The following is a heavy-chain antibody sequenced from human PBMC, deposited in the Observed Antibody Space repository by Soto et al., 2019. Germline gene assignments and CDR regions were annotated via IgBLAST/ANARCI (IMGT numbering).Heavy chain of an antibody. CDR1: GGSFSGYY. CDR2: IYYSGST. CDR3: ARGGWTPDY. J-gene: IGHJ4*02. Sequence: PSETLSLTCAVYGGSFSGYYWSWIRQPPGKGLEWIGYIYYSGSTYYNPSLKSRVTISVDTSKNQISLKLSSVTAADTAVYYCARGGWTPDYWGQGTLVTVSS. V-gene: IGHV4-30-4*08. D-gene: IGHD3-10*01.